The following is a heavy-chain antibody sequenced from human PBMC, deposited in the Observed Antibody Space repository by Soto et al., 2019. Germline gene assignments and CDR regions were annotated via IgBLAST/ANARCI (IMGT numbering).Heavy chain of an antibody. D-gene: IGHD5-18*01. J-gene: IGHJ5*02. CDR3: VRGGYLQNPGSDA. V-gene: IGHV3-30*04. CDR1: GFSFGSHA. CDR2: ISYHGVNK. Sequence: QVQLVEAGGGVVQTGTSLRLSCVASGFSFGSHAMHWVRQAPGKGLQWVAVISYHGVNKYYPDSVRGRFTVSRDNSKNTVYLQVDSLRSEDTGVYHCVRGGYLQNPGSDAWGQGTLVTVSS.